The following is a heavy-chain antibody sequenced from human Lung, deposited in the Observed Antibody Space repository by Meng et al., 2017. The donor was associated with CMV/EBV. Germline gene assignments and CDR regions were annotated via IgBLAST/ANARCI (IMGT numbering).Heavy chain of an antibody. J-gene: IGHJ4*02. CDR3: ARGLEEYLGWEMGY. CDR2: IDIDGRDI. D-gene: IGHD5-24*01. CDR1: GFTLRSYW. Sequence: EVQLVESGGGLVQPGXSLRLSCAVSGFTLRSYWMHWVRQAPGKGLEWVSRIDIDGRDITYADSVKGRFTISRDTAKNTLYLEMSSLRVEDTAVYYCARGLEEYLGWEMGYWGQGTLVTVSS. V-gene: IGHV3-74*03.